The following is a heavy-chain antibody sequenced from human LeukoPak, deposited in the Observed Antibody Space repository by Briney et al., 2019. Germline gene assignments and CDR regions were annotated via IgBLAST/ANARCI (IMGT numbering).Heavy chain of an antibody. CDR2: IWYDGSNK. CDR3: ARGRGSSWYGGLFTFDY. CDR1: GFTFSSYG. Sequence: GGSLRLSCAASGFTFSSYGMHWVRQALGKGLEWVAVIWYDGSNKYYADSVKGRFTISRDNSKNTLYLQMNSLRAEDTAVYYCARGRGSSWYGGLFTFDYWGQGTLVTVSS. V-gene: IGHV3-33*01. J-gene: IGHJ4*02. D-gene: IGHD6-13*01.